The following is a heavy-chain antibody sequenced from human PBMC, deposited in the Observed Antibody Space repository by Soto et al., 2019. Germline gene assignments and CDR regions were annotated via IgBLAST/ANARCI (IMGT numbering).Heavy chain of an antibody. Sequence: EVQLVESGGGLVKPGGSLRLSCAASGFTFSSYSMNWVRQAPGKGLEWVSSISSSGSYIYYADSVKGRFTVSRDNAKNSLYLQMNSLRAEDTAVYYCARDMRGYSSLFDYWGQRTLVTVSS. V-gene: IGHV3-21*01. CDR2: ISSSGSYI. CDR1: GFTFSSYS. D-gene: IGHD5-18*01. CDR3: ARDMRGYSSLFDY. J-gene: IGHJ4*02.